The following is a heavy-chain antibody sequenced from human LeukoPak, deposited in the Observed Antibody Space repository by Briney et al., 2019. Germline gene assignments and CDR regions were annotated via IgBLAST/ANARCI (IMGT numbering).Heavy chain of an antibody. CDR2: TSSGGNT. D-gene: IGHD1-1*01. CDR1: GFTVSSNY. V-gene: IGHV3-66*01. J-gene: IGHJ4*02. CDR3: ARDPRSGTGL. Sequence: PGGSLRLSCAASGFTVSSNYMNWVRQAPGKGLEGVSVTSSGGNTYYSDSVKGRFTISRDNSKNTLYLQMNSLRAEDTAVYYCARDPRSGTGLWGQGTLVTVSS.